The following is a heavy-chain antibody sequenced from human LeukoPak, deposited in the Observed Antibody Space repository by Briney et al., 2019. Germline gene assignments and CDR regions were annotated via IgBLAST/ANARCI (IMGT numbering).Heavy chain of an antibody. Sequence: GGSLRLSCAASGFTVSSYAMHWVRQSPGKGLEWVAVISYDGSNKYYADSVKGRFTISRDNSKNTLYLQMNSLRAEDTAVYYCARDLGTHSSGWYVVDYWGQGTLVTVSS. J-gene: IGHJ4*02. CDR3: ARDLGTHSSGWYVVDY. CDR1: GFTVSSYA. D-gene: IGHD6-19*01. CDR2: ISYDGSNK. V-gene: IGHV3-30-3*01.